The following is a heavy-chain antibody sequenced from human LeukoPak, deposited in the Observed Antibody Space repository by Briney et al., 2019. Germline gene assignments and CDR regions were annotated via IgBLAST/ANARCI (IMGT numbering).Heavy chain of an antibody. Sequence: GGSLRLSCAASGFTFSSYAMSWVRQAPGKGLEWVSAISGSDGSTYYADSVKGRFTISRDNSKNTLYLQMNSLSSEDTAVYYCEKDLGGSGDYRPYWGQGSVVTVSS. CDR3: EKDLGGSGDYRPY. D-gene: IGHD2-21*02. V-gene: IGHV3-23*01. CDR1: GFTFSSYA. CDR2: ISGSDGST. J-gene: IGHJ4*02.